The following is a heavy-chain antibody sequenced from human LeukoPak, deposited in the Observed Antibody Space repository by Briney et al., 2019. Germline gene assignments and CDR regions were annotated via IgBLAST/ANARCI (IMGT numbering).Heavy chain of an antibody. CDR1: GFTFSSYA. CDR2: ISGSGGST. D-gene: IGHD3-22*01. Sequence: GGSLRLSCAASGFTFSSYAMSWVRQAPGKGLEWVSAISGSGGSTYYADSVKGRFTISRDNSKNTLYLQMNSLRAEDTAVYYCAKAGYYDSSAKWNWFDPWGQGTLVTVSS. V-gene: IGHV3-23*01. J-gene: IGHJ5*02. CDR3: AKAGYYDSSAKWNWFDP.